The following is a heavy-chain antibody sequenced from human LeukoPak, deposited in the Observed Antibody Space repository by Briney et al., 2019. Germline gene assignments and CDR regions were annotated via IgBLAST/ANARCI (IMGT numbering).Heavy chain of an antibody. CDR1: GFMFNSYE. CDR2: ISSGGRTI. Sequence: GGSLRLSCAASGFMFNSYEMNWVRQAPGKGLEWISYISSGGRTIYYADSVKGRFTISRDNAKNSLYLQMNSLRAEDTAVYYCARGNPSSAGVLDYWGQGTLVTVSS. CDR3: ARGNPSSAGVLDY. J-gene: IGHJ4*02. D-gene: IGHD6-25*01. V-gene: IGHV3-48*03.